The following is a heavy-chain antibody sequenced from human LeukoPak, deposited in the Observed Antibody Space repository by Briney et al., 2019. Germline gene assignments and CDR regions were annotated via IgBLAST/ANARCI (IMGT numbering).Heavy chain of an antibody. CDR2: IRPSGDKT. CDR3: ARVVGWHWFDP. V-gene: IGHV3-23*01. J-gene: IGHJ5*02. CDR1: GFTFSSYD. Sequence: GGALRLSCAASGFTFSSYDMTWVRQAPGRGLEWVSSIRPSGDKTYYGDSVKGRFTISRDNSKNTVYLQMNNMRVDDTAVYYCARVVGWHWFDPWGQGTLVTVSS. D-gene: IGHD3-22*01.